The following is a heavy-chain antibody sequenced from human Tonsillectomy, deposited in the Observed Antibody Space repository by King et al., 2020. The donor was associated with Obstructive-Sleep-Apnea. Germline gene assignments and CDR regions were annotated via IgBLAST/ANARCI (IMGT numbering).Heavy chain of an antibody. CDR1: GGSISSYY. CDR3: ARAPSTKGKTPTYYGMDV. Sequence: VQLQESGPGLVKPSETLSLTCTVSGGSISSYYWSWIRQPPGKGLEWIVYIYYSGSTNYNPSLQKAVTRSVETSKNQFSLKLGSVTAADTAVYYCARAPSTKGKTPTYYGMDVWGQGTTVTVSS. V-gene: IGHV4-59*01. J-gene: IGHJ6*02. CDR2: IYYSGST. D-gene: IGHD3-10*01.